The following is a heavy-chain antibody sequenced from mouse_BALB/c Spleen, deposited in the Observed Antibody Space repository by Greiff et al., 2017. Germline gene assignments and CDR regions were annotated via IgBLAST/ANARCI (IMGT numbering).Heavy chain of an antibody. CDR1: GYTFTSYW. J-gene: IGHJ3*01. Sequence: QVQLQQPGAELVRPGASVKLSCKASGYTFTSYWISWVQQTPGQGLEWIGNIYPSDSYTNYNQKFKDKATLTVDKSSSTAYMQLSSPTSEDSAFYNCTRGDYGRAWFAYWGQGTLVTVSA. D-gene: IGHD1-2*01. CDR3: TRGDYGRAWFAY. V-gene: IGHV1-69*02. CDR2: IYPSDSYT.